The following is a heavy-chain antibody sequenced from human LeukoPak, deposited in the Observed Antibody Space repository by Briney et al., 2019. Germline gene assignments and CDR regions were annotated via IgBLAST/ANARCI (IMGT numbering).Heavy chain of an antibody. J-gene: IGHJ6*02. CDR3: ARGAAYGLYYYHAMDV. CDR1: GGSISSYY. CDR2: ISDIGSI. Sequence: SETLSLTCTVSGGSISSYYWSWIRQPPGKGLEWIAYISDIGSINYNPSLKSRVTISVDTSKNQFSLRLSSVTAADTAVYYCARGAAYGLYYYHAMDVWGQGTTVIVSS. V-gene: IGHV4-59*01. D-gene: IGHD2-21*01.